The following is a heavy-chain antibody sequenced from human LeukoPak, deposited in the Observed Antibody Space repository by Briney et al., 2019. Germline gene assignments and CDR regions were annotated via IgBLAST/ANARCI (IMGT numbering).Heavy chain of an antibody. Sequence: SETLSLTCTVSGGSISSSSYYWGWIRQPPGKGLEWIGSIYHSGSTNYNPSLKSRVTISVDKSKNQFSLKLSSVTAADTAVYYRARYASSSWYYHYYYMDVWGKGTTVTVSS. CDR3: ARYASSSWYYHYYYMDV. CDR2: IYHSGST. V-gene: IGHV4-39*07. J-gene: IGHJ6*03. CDR1: GGSISSSSYY. D-gene: IGHD6-13*01.